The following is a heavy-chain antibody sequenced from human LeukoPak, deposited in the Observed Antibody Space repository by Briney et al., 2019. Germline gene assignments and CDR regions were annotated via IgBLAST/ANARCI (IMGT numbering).Heavy chain of an antibody. D-gene: IGHD3-16*02. Sequence: HPGGSLRLSCAASGFTFSDSWMSWVRQAPGKGLEWVGRIKSKTHGGTIEYAAPVKGRFTISRDDSKNTLYLQMNSLKTEDTAVYYCTTDYYDYVWGSYRPDYWGQGTLVTVSS. CDR1: GFTFSDSW. CDR2: IKSKTHGGTI. CDR3: TTDYYDYVWGSYRPDY. V-gene: IGHV3-15*01. J-gene: IGHJ4*02.